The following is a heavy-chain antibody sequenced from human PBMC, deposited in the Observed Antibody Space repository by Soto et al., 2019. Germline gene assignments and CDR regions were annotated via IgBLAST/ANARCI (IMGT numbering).Heavy chain of an antibody. J-gene: IGHJ6*04. Sequence: QLQLQESGPGLVKPSETLSLTCTVSGGSISSSSYYWGWIRQPPGKGLEWIGSIYYSGSTYYNPSLKSRVTISEDTSRNQFSLMLSSVTAAHTAVYYCAAHPRIAARTGMDVWGKGTTVTVSS. CDR1: GGSISSSSYY. D-gene: IGHD6-6*01. CDR2: IYYSGST. V-gene: IGHV4-39*01. CDR3: AAHPRIAARTGMDV.